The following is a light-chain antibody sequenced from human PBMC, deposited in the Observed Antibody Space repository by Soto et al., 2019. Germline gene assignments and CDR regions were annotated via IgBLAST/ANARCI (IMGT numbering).Light chain of an antibody. Sequence: QSALTQPASVSGSPGQSITISCTGTSSDVGSYNVVSWYQQHPGKAPKLMIYEGSKRPSGVSNRFSGSKSGNTASLTISGLQAEDEADYYCCSYAGSSTYVFGTGT. CDR2: EGS. CDR3: CSYAGSSTYV. J-gene: IGLJ1*01. CDR1: SSDVGSYNV. V-gene: IGLV2-23*01.